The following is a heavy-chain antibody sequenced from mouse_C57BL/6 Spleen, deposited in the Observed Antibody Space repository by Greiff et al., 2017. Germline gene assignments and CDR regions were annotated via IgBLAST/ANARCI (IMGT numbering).Heavy chain of an antibody. CDR1: GFTFSSYA. CDR3: AREDYDYDRAWCAY. J-gene: IGHJ3*01. D-gene: IGHD2-4*01. V-gene: IGHV5-4*01. Sequence: EVQLVESGGGLVKPGGSLKLSCAASGFTFSSYAMSWVRQTPEKRLEWVATISDGGSYTYYPDNVKGRFTISRDNAKNNLYLQMSHLKSEDTAMYYGAREDYDYDRAWCAYWGQGTLVTVSA. CDR2: ISDGGSYT.